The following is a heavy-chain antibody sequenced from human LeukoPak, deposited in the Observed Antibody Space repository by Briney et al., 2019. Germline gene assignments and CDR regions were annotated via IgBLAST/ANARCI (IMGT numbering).Heavy chain of an antibody. Sequence: SVKVSCKASGGTFSSYAISWVRQAPGQGLEWMGGIIPIFGTANYAQKFQGRVTITADESTSTAYMELSSLRSEDTAVYYCARSDYDSSGYYYEEDYWGQGTLVTVSS. D-gene: IGHD3-22*01. CDR3: ARSDYDSSGYYYEEDY. CDR1: GGTFSSYA. CDR2: IIPIFGTA. V-gene: IGHV1-69*01. J-gene: IGHJ4*02.